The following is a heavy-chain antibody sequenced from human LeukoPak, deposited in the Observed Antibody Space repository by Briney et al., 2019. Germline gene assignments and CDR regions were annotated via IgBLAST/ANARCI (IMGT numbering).Heavy chain of an antibody. J-gene: IGHJ3*02. CDR1: GYTFTSYG. V-gene: IGHV1-18*01. D-gene: IGHD2-2*01. CDR3: ARDPPFIVVVPAAKGAFDI. Sequence: ASAKVSCKASGYTFTSYGISWVRQAPGQGLEWMGWISAYNGNTNYAQKLQGRVTMTTDTSTSTAYMELRSLRSDDTAVYYCARDPPFIVVVPAAKGAFDIWGQGTMVTVSS. CDR2: ISAYNGNT.